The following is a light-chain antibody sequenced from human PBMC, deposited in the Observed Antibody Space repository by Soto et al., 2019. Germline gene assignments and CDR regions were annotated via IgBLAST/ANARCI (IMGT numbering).Light chain of an antibody. CDR1: SSDVGAYNY. CDR2: EVS. Sequence: QSALTQPASVSGSPGQSITISCTGTSSDVGAYNYVSWYQQHPGKDPKLMIYEVSYRPSGVSDRFSGSRSGNTASLTISGLQAEDESDYYCSSYTSSTTWVFGGGTKLTVL. CDR3: SSYTSSTTWV. J-gene: IGLJ3*02. V-gene: IGLV2-14*01.